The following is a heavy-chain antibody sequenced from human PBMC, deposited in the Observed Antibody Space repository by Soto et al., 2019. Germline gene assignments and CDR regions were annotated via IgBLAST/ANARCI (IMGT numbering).Heavy chain of an antibody. CDR2: INPNSGGT. J-gene: IGHJ5*02. V-gene: IGHV1-2*04. Sequence: ASVKVSCKASGYTFTGYYMHWVRQAPGQGPEWMGWINPNSGGTNYAQKFQGWVTMTRDTSISTAYMELSRLRSDDTAVYYCARSVGIVGATDNWFDPWGQGTLVTVSS. CDR1: GYTFTGYY. D-gene: IGHD1-26*01. CDR3: ARSVGIVGATDNWFDP.